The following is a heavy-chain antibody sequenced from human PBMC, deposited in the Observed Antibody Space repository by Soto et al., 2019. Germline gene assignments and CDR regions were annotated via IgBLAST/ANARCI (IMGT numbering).Heavy chain of an antibody. Sequence: ASVKVSCKASGYTFTSYGISWVRQAPGQGLEWMGWISAYNGNTNYAQKLQGRVTMTTDTSTSTACMELRSLRSDDTAVYYCARGTLYYYDSSGYYSTFDYWGQGTLVTVSS. CDR2: ISAYNGNT. D-gene: IGHD3-22*01. CDR3: ARGTLYYYDSSGYYSTFDY. V-gene: IGHV1-18*01. CDR1: GYTFTSYG. J-gene: IGHJ4*02.